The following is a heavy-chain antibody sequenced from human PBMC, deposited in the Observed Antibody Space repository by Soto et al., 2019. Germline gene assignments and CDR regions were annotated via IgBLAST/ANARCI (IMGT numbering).Heavy chain of an antibody. CDR1: GYTFTGHY. V-gene: IGHV1-2*02. CDR3: GRGRSGQIVVFY. D-gene: IGHD1-26*01. Sequence: SVKVSCKASGYTFTGHYIHWVRQAPEQGPEWMGEIGPESGATRYAQRFQGRVTMTRDMSITTVYMELNNLSPDDTAVYYCGRGRSGQIVVFYWGQGTPVTVYS. J-gene: IGHJ4*02. CDR2: IGPESGAT.